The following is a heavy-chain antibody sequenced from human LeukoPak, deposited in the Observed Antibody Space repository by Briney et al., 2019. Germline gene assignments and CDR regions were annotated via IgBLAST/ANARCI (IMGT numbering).Heavy chain of an antibody. CDR2: ISSSGSTI. J-gene: IGHJ4*02. Sequence: PGGSLRLSCAASGFTFDDYGMSWVRQAPGKGLEWVSYISSSGSTIYYADSVKGRFTISRDNAKNSLYLQMNSLRAEDTAVYYCARGGAYSSSPQLLDFDYWGQGTLVTVSS. CDR3: ARGGAYSSSPQLLDFDY. V-gene: IGHV3-11*04. D-gene: IGHD6-6*01. CDR1: GFTFDDYG.